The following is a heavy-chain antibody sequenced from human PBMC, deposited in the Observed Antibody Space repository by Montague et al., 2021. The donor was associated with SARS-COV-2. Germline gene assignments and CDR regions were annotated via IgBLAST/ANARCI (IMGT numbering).Heavy chain of an antibody. CDR3: ARSFSIFGVVIIPAYFDY. J-gene: IGHJ4*02. Sequence: PALVKPSQTLTLTCTFSGFSLSTSGMCVGWIRRPPGKALEWLALIDWDDDKYYSTSLKTRLTISKDTSKNQVVLTMTNMDPVDTATYYCARSFSIFGVVIIPAYFDYGGQGTLVTVSS. V-gene: IGHV2-70*01. D-gene: IGHD3-3*01. CDR2: IDWDDDK. CDR1: GFSLSTSGMC.